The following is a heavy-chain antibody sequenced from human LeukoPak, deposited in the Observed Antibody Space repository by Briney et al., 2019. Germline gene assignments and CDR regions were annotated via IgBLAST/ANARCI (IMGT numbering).Heavy chain of an antibody. V-gene: IGHV4-34*01. J-gene: IGHJ4*02. D-gene: IGHD2-15*01. CDR3: ARYCSGGSCYENFDY. CDR1: GGSFSGYY. CDR2: INHSGST. Sequence: SETLSLTCAVYGGSFSGYYWSWIRQPPGKGLEWIGEINHSGSTNYNPSLKSRVTISVDTSKNQFSLKLSSVTAADTAVYYCARYCSGGSCYENFDYWGQGTLVTVSS.